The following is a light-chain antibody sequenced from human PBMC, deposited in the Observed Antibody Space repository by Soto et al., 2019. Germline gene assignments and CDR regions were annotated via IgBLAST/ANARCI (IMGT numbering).Light chain of an antibody. Sequence: DIQMTQSPPSLPASVGDRVTITCRASQSVSSYLNWYHQKPGKAPKLLIYAASTLQSGVPSRFSGSGSGTDFTLTIVSLQTEDFATYYCQQSYINPITFGQGTRLEIK. CDR2: AAS. CDR3: QQSYINPIT. V-gene: IGKV1-39*01. CDR1: QSVSSY. J-gene: IGKJ5*01.